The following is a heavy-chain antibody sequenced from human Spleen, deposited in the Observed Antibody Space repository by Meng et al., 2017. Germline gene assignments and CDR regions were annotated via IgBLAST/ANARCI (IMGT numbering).Heavy chain of an antibody. J-gene: IGHJ4*02. V-gene: IGHV4-34*01. D-gene: IGHD4-11*01. Sequence: HVQLQQWGAGLLKPSETLSLTCVVSGGSFSDYYWSWIRQPPGKGLEWIGEINHSGSTNYNPSLESRATISVDTSQNKLSLNLRFVTAADSAVYYCARGPTTMAHDFDYWGQGTLVTVSS. CDR2: INHSGST. CDR1: GGSFSDYY. CDR3: ARGPTTMAHDFDY.